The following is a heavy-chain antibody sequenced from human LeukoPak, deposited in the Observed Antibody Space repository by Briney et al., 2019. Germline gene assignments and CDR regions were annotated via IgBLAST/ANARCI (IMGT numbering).Heavy chain of an antibody. Sequence: AGSLRLSCAASGFTVSSNYMSWVRQAPGKGLEWVSVIYSGGSTYYADSVKGRFTISRDNSKNTLYLQMNSLRAEDTAVYYCARGDYYDSSGYYFLDYWGQGTLVTVSS. CDR3: ARGDYYDSSGYYFLDY. CDR1: GFTVSSNY. CDR2: IYSGGST. V-gene: IGHV3-66*01. J-gene: IGHJ4*02. D-gene: IGHD3-22*01.